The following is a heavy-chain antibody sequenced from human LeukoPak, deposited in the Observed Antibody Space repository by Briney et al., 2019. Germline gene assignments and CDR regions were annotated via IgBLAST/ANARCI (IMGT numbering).Heavy chain of an antibody. V-gene: IGHV3-64*01. CDR3: AREVPIQLAFDY. CDR2: ISSNGGST. Sequence: PGGPLRLSCAASGFTFSSYAMHWVRQAPGKGLEYVSAISSNGGSTYYANSVKGRFTISRDNSKNTLYLQIGSLRAEDMAVYYCAREVPIQLAFDYWGQGTLVTVSS. D-gene: IGHD5-18*01. CDR1: GFTFSSYA. J-gene: IGHJ4*02.